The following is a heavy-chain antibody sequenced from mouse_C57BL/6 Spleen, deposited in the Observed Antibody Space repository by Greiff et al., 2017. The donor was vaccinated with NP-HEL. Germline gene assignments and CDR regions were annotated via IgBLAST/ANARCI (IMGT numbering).Heavy chain of an antibody. CDR2: INPNNGGT. CDR3: ARAGNYAMDY. D-gene: IGHD4-1*01. J-gene: IGHJ4*01. Sequence: EVHLVESGPELVKPGASVKMSCKASGYTFTDYNMHWVKQSHGKSLEWIGYINPNNGGTSYNQKFKGKATLTVNKSSSTAYMELRSLTSEDSAVYYCARAGNYAMDYWGQGTSVTVSS. CDR1: GYTFTDYN. V-gene: IGHV1-22*01.